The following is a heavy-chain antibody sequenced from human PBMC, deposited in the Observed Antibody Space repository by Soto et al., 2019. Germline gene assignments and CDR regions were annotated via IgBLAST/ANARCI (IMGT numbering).Heavy chain of an antibody. D-gene: IGHD2-15*01. Sequence: PGGSLRLSCAASGFTFSSYAMSWVRQAPGKGLELVSSVSGSGGSTYYADSVKGRFTISRDNSKNTLYLQINSLRAEDTAVYYCAKDRHNAGSCSDFWGQGTLVTVSS. CDR2: VSGSGGST. V-gene: IGHV3-23*01. CDR3: AKDRHNAGSCSDF. J-gene: IGHJ4*02. CDR1: GFTFSSYA.